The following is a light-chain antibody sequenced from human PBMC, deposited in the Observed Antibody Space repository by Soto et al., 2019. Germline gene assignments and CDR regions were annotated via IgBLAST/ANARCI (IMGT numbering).Light chain of an antibody. J-gene: IGKJ1*01. CDR2: GAS. V-gene: IGKV3-20*01. Sequence: EIVLTQSPGTLSLSPGERATLSCRASQSVSSSYLAWYQQKPGQAPRLLIYGASSRSTGIPDRFSGSVSGTDFSITISRLEPEDFAVYYCQQYGSSPSWTFGQGTKVEIK. CDR1: QSVSSSY. CDR3: QQYGSSPSWT.